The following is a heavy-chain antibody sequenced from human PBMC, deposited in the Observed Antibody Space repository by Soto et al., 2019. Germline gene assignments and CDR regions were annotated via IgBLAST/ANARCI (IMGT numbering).Heavy chain of an antibody. J-gene: IGHJ4*02. Sequence: QVQLVESGGGVVQPGRSLRLSCAASGFTFSSYGMHWVRQAPGKGLEWVAVISYDGSNKYYADSVKGRFTISRDNSKNTLYLQMNSLRAEDTAVYYCAKEGSRYCSGGSCYLFDYWGQGTLVTVSS. V-gene: IGHV3-30*18. D-gene: IGHD2-15*01. CDR2: ISYDGSNK. CDR1: GFTFSSYG. CDR3: AKEGSRYCSGGSCYLFDY.